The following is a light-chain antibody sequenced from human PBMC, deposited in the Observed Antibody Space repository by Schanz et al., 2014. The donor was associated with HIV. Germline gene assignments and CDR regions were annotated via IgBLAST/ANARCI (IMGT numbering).Light chain of an antibody. CDR1: QSISES. Sequence: DIQMTQSPSTLSASVGDRITITCRASQSISESLAWYQQRPGQAPNLLISEASTLESGVPSRFSGTGSGTEFTLTISSLHPDDFATYFCLHYNDFTSTFGQGTKLEIK. J-gene: IGKJ2*01. CDR2: EAS. CDR3: LHYNDFTST. V-gene: IGKV1-5*03.